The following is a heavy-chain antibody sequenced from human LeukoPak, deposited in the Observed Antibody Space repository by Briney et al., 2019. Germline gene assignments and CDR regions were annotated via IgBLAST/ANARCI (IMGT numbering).Heavy chain of an antibody. J-gene: IGHJ3*02. CDR2: INHSGST. CDR3: AREGSAFEI. CDR1: GGSFSGYY. Sequence: SETLSLTCAVYGGSFSGYYWSWIRQPPGKGLEWIGEINHSGSTNYNPSLKSRVTMSVETSKNQFSLKLSSVTAADTAVYYCAREGSAFEIWGQGTMVTVSS. V-gene: IGHV4-34*01.